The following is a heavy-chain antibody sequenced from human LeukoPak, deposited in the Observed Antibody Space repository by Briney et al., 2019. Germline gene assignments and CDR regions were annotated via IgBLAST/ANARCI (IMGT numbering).Heavy chain of an antibody. Sequence: GGSLRLSCAASGFTFDDYGMSWVRQAPGKGLEWVSGINWNGGSTGYADSVKGRFTISRDNAKNSLYLQMNSLRAEDTALYYCARVSVAVAGGTYYYYYMDVWGKGTTVTISS. D-gene: IGHD6-19*01. CDR3: ARVSVAVAGGTYYYYYMDV. V-gene: IGHV3-20*04. J-gene: IGHJ6*03. CDR2: INWNGGST. CDR1: GFTFDDYG.